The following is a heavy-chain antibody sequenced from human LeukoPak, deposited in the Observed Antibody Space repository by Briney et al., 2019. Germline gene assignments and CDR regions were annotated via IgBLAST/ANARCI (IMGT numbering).Heavy chain of an antibody. V-gene: IGHV1-2*02. CDR3: ARAGPTPEYYFDY. D-gene: IGHD1-14*01. J-gene: IGHJ4*02. CDR1: GYTFTGYY. CDR2: INPNSGGT. Sequence: GASVKVSCEASGYTFTGYYMHWVRQAPGQGLEWMGWINPNSGGTNYAQKFQGRVTMTRDTSISTAYMELSRLRSDDTAVYYCARAGPTPEYYFDYWGQGTLVTVSS.